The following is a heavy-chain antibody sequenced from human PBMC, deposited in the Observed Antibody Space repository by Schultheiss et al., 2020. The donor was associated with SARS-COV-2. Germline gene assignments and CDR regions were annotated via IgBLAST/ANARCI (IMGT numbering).Heavy chain of an antibody. Sequence: GGSLRLSCAASGFDFSTYAIHWVRQAPGKGLEWVAVIPYDGSKTYYGDSAYADSVKGRFTISRDSSKTTLFLQMNSLRAEDTAVYYCAKAWNRLSHPYYFDYWGQGTLVTVSS. D-gene: IGHD1/OR15-1a*01. CDR3: AKAWNRLSHPYYFDY. V-gene: IGHV3-30-3*01. CDR1: GFDFSTYA. J-gene: IGHJ4*02. CDR2: IPYDGSKT.